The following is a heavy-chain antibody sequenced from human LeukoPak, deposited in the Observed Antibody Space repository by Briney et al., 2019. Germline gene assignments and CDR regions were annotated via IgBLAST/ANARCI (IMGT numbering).Heavy chain of an antibody. CDR2: IYSGGST. D-gene: IGHD3-22*01. J-gene: IGHJ4*02. Sequence: PGGSLRLSCAASGFTVSSNYMSWVRQAPGKGLEWVSVIYSGGSTYYADSVKGRFTISRDNAKNSLYLQMNSLRAEDTAVYYCARDGGYNYYDSSGYRPVTFDYWGQGTLVTVSS. CDR3: ARDGGYNYYDSSGYRPVTFDY. CDR1: GFTVSSNY. V-gene: IGHV3-53*01.